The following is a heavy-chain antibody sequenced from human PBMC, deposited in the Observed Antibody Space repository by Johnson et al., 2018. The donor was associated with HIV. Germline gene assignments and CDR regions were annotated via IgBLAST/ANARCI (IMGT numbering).Heavy chain of an antibody. V-gene: IGHV3-30*04. CDR1: AFSFSGYA. D-gene: IGHD2-21*01. CDR3: AKEAYSSDAFDI. CDR2: VSYDASNK. J-gene: IGHJ3*02. Sequence: QVQLVESGGGVVQPGRSLRLSCTSAFSFSGYAMHWVRQAPGKGLEWVAVVSYDASNKYYADSVKGRFTVSRDNSKNTLYLQMNSLRAEDTAVYYCAKEAYSSDAFDIWGQGTMVTVSS.